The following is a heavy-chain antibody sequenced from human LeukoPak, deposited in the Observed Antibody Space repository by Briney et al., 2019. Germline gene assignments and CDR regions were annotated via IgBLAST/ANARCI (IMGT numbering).Heavy chain of an antibody. CDR3: AREADTNSWYRPAFRLLDV. Sequence: ASVKVSCKASGYTFRSHGIYWVRQAPGQGLEWMEWISPYNDETNYARMFRDRVIMTTETSTTTAYMELRGLTSDDTAVYFCAREADTNSWYRPAFRLLDVWGQGTLVTVSS. V-gene: IGHV1-18*01. D-gene: IGHD6-13*01. CDR1: GYTFRSHG. CDR2: ISPYNDET. J-gene: IGHJ4*02.